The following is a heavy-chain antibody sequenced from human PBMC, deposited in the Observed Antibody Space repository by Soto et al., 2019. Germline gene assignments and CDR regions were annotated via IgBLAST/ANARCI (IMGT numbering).Heavy chain of an antibody. Sequence: QVPLVQSGAEVKKPGSSVKVSCKASEDIFNSYSISWVRQAPGQGLEYMGGILPMFGTANSVEKFQGRLTLTADKSTTTTYMELTDLRFADTAVYYCARDFSGYDPALNRFDHGGQGTLVTVSS. V-gene: IGHV1-69*06. J-gene: IGHJ4*02. D-gene: IGHD5-12*01. CDR2: ILPMFGTA. CDR1: EDIFNSYS. CDR3: ARDFSGYDPALNRFDH.